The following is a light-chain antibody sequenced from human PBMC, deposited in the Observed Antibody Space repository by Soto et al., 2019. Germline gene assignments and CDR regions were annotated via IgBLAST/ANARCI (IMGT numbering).Light chain of an antibody. J-gene: IGKJ1*01. CDR1: QSVSGW. CDR3: QQCNTFWT. CDR2: DVS. V-gene: IGKV1-5*01. Sequence: DFQITQSPSTLSASVGDTVTVTCRASQSVSGWLAWYQQKPGRAPKLLIYDVSSLESGVPSRFSGSGSGTEFTLTISSLQPDDFATYYCQQCNTFWTFGQGTKVDIK.